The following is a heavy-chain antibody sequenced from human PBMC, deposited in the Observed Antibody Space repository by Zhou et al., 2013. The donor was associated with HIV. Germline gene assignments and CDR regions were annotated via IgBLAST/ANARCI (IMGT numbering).Heavy chain of an antibody. V-gene: IGHV1-2*02. CDR3: ARVTAPEYSNSWNWFDP. CDR1: GYTFFNHY. D-gene: IGHD6-6*01. Sequence: QVQLVQSGADVKKPGASVRVSCKASGYTFFNHYIYWARQAPGQGLEWMGWINPNSGGTNYAQKFQGRVTVTRDRSISTAFLEVRRLRSDDTAVYYCARVTAPEYSNSWNWFDPWGQGTLVTVSS. J-gene: IGHJ5*02. CDR2: INPNSGGT.